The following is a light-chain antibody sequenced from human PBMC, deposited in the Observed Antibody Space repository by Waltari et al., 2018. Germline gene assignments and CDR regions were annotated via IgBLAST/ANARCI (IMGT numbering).Light chain of an antibody. V-gene: IGLV2-14*03. CDR1: SSDVGEYKY. CDR2: DAI. Sequence: QSALTQPDSVSGSPGQTITISCTGTSSDVGEYKYVPWYQQYPGKAPKVIIYDAINRPSGVSNRFSGSKSGNSASLTISGLQAEDEAHYFCASFISSTSGVFGGGTRLTVL. J-gene: IGLJ2*01. CDR3: ASFISSTSGV.